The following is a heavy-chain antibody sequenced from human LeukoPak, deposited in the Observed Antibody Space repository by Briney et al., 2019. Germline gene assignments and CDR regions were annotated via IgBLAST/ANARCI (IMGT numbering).Heavy chain of an antibody. V-gene: IGHV3-66*01. Sequence: GGSLRLSCAASGFTVSSNYMSWVRQAPGKGLEWVSVIYSGGSTYYADSVKGRFTISRDNSKNTLYLQMNSLRAEDAAVYYCARVTYYYDSSGYYYFDYWGQGTLVTVSS. CDR2: IYSGGST. D-gene: IGHD3-22*01. CDR1: GFTVSSNY. J-gene: IGHJ4*02. CDR3: ARVTYYYDSSGYYYFDY.